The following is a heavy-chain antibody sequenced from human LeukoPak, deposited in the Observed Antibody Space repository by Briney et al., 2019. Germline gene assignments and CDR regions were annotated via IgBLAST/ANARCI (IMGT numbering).Heavy chain of an antibody. V-gene: IGHV3-30*18. D-gene: IGHD3-22*01. CDR1: GFTFSSYG. Sequence: GRSLRLSCAASGFTFSSYGMHWVRQAPGKGLEWVAVISYDGSNKYYADSVKGRFTISRDNSKNTLYLQMNSLRAEDTAVYYCAKSPSDSSGNYFDYWGQGTLVTVSS. CDR2: ISYDGSNK. J-gene: IGHJ4*02. CDR3: AKSPSDSSGNYFDY.